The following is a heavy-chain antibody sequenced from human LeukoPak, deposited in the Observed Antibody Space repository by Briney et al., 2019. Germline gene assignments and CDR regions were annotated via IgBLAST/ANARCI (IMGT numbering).Heavy chain of an antibody. CDR3: TRESGSYHGNDY. D-gene: IGHD1-26*01. CDR2: INPNNGAT. J-gene: IGHJ4*02. CDR1: GYTFTGYY. Sequence: ASVKVSCTASGYTFTGYYMHWVRQAPGQGLEWMGRINPNNGATNYAQKLQGRVTITGDTSISTAYMELSSLRSDDTAVYYCTRESGSYHGNDYWGQGTLVTVSS. V-gene: IGHV1-2*06.